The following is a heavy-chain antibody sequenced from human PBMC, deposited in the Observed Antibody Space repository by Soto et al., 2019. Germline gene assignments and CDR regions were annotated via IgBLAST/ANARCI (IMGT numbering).Heavy chain of an antibody. D-gene: IGHD3-10*01. V-gene: IGHV3-30*03. Sequence: QVQLVESGGGVVQPGRSLRLSCAASGFTFSSYGMHWVRQAPGKGLEWVAVISYDGSNKYYADSVKGRFTISRDNSKNTLYLQMNSLRAEDTAVXXXXKDGGSYPVGGFDPWGQGTLVTVSS. CDR1: GFTFSSYG. J-gene: IGHJ5*02. CDR2: ISYDGSNK. CDR3: XKDGGSYPVGGFDP.